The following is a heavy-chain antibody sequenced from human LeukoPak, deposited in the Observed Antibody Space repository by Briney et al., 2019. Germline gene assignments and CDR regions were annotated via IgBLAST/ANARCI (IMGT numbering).Heavy chain of an antibody. D-gene: IGHD6-13*01. J-gene: IGHJ5*02. Sequence: PSETLSLTCTVSGGSISSYYWSWIRQPPGKGLEWIGYIYYSGSTSYNPSLKSRVTISVDTSKNQFSLKLSSVTAADTAVYYCAREDSSSWNNWFDPWGQGTLVTVSS. CDR1: GGSISSYY. V-gene: IGHV4-59*01. CDR3: AREDSSSWNNWFDP. CDR2: IYYSGST.